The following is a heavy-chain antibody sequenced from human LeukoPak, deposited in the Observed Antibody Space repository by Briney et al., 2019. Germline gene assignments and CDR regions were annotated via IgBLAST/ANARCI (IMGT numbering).Heavy chain of an antibody. J-gene: IGHJ5*02. CDR1: GGSFSGYY. Sequence: SETLSLTCAVYGGSFSGYYWSWIRQPPGKGLEWIGEINHSGSTNYNPSLKSRVTISVDTSKNQFSLKLSSVTAADTAVYYCARRFRPPAAIVSRWFDPWGQGTLVTVSS. CDR2: INHSGST. V-gene: IGHV4-34*01. D-gene: IGHD2-2*02. CDR3: ARRFRPPAAIVSRWFDP.